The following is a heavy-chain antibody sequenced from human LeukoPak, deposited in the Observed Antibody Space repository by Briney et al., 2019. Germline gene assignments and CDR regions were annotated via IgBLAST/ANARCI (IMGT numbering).Heavy chain of an antibody. Sequence: SETLSLTCTVSGGSISSYYWGWIRQPPGKGLEWIGSIYYSGSTYYNPSLKSRVTISVDTSKNQFSLKLSSVTAADTAVYYCARVEGRVGATENWFDPWGQGTLVTVSS. CDR2: IYYSGST. D-gene: IGHD1-26*01. CDR3: ARVEGRVGATENWFDP. V-gene: IGHV4-39*07. CDR1: GGSISSYY. J-gene: IGHJ5*02.